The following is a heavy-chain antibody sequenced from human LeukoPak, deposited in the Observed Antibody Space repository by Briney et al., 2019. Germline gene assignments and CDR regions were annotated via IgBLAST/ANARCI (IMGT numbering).Heavy chain of an antibody. D-gene: IGHD2-2*01. V-gene: IGHV4-34*01. CDR2: INHSGST. Sequence: PSETLSLTCAAYGGSFSGYYWSWIRQPPGKGLEWIGEINHSGSTNYNPSLKSRVTISVDTSKNQFSLKLSSVTAADTAVYYCARGTVVVPATLFRNSNWFDPWGQGTLVTVSS. J-gene: IGHJ5*02. CDR1: GGSFSGYY. CDR3: ARGTVVVPATLFRNSNWFDP.